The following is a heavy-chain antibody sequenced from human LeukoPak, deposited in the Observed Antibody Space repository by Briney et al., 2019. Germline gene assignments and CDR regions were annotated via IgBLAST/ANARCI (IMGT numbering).Heavy chain of an antibody. V-gene: IGHV4-39*01. Sequence: SETLSLTCTVSGGSISSSSYYWGWIRQPPGKGLEWIRSIYYSGSTYYNPSLKSRVTISVYTSMNQFSLKLSSVTAADTAVYYCASGYYYDSSGHYDYWGQGTLVTVSS. J-gene: IGHJ4*02. CDR3: ASGYYYDSSGHYDY. CDR2: IYYSGST. CDR1: GGSISSSSYY. D-gene: IGHD3-22*01.